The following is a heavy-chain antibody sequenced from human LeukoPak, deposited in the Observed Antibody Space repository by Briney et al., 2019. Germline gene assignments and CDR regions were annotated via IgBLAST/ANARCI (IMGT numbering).Heavy chain of an antibody. D-gene: IGHD6-19*01. CDR1: GGSISSYY. Sequence: TSETLSLTCTVSGGSISSYYWSWIRLPPGKGLEWIGYIYYSGSTNYNPSLKSRVTISVDTSKNQFSLKLSSVTAADTAVYYCARGTGIAVADSPFDYWGQGTLVTVSS. CDR3: ARGTGIAVADSPFDY. CDR2: IYYSGST. V-gene: IGHV4-59*01. J-gene: IGHJ4*02.